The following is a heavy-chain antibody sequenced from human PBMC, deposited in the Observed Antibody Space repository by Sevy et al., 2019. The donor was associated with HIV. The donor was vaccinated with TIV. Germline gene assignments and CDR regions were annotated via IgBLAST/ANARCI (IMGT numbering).Heavy chain of an antibody. V-gene: IGHV4-30-4*01. CDR2: IYYSGST. CDR1: GDSIRSGDYY. J-gene: IGHJ4*02. D-gene: IGHD5-12*01. CDR3: AREVRDGYKIDY. Sequence: SETLSLTCTVSGDSIRSGDYYWSWIRQPPGKGLEWIGYIYYSGSTYYNPSLKSRVTLSRDTSKNQFSLKLSSVTAADTAVYYCAREVRDGYKIDYWGQGTLVTVSS.